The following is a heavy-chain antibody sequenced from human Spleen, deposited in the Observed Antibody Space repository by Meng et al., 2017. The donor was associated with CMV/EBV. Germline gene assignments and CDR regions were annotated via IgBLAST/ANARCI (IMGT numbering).Heavy chain of an antibody. CDR2: IRYDGSNK. J-gene: IGHJ4*02. V-gene: IGHV3-30*02. CDR3: AKDAYYGSGSEVDY. Sequence: SGFTFRTYGIHWVRQAPGKGLDWVAFIRYDGSNKYYADSVRGRFTTSRDNSKNTLYLQMNSLRAEDTAVYYCAKDAYYGSGSEVDYWGQGTLVTVSS. D-gene: IGHD3-10*01. CDR1: GFTFRTYG.